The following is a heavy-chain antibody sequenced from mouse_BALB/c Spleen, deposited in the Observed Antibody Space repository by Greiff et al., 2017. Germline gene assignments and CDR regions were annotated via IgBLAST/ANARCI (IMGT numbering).Heavy chain of an antibody. V-gene: IGHV14-1*02. J-gene: IGHJ3*01. CDR1: GFNIKDYY. D-gene: IGHD1-1*01. Sequence: EVQLQQSGAELVRPGALVKLSCKASGFNIKDYYMHWVKQRPEQGLEWIGWIDPENGNTIYDPKFQGKASITADTSSNTAYLQLSSLTSEDTAVYYCARKGTLGPRITTVVEGFAYWGQGTLVTVSA. CDR3: ARKGTLGPRITTVVEGFAY. CDR2: IDPENGNT.